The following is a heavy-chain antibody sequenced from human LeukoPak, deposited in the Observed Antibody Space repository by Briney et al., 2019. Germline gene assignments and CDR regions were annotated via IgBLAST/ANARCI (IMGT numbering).Heavy chain of an antibody. V-gene: IGHV3-73*01. D-gene: IGHD6-19*01. Sequence: GGSLKLSCAASGFTFSGSAMHWVRQASGKGLEWVGRIRSKANSYATAYAASVKGRFTISRDDSKNTAYLQMNSLKTEDTAVYYCVLTRWLVPFDYWGQGTLVTVSS. J-gene: IGHJ4*02. CDR1: GFTFSGSA. CDR2: IRSKANSYAT. CDR3: VLTRWLVPFDY.